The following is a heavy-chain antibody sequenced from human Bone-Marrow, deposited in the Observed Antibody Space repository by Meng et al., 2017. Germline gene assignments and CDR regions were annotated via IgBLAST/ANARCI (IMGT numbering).Heavy chain of an antibody. Sequence: SETLSLTCTVSGGSISSSSYYWGWIRQPPGKGLEWIGRIYYSGSTYYNPSLKSRVTISVDTSKNQFSLKLSSVTAADTAVYYCARDRSRYSSGRDRYFDLWGHGTLVTVSS. V-gene: IGHV4-39*07. J-gene: IGHJ2*01. CDR2: IYYSGST. D-gene: IGHD6-19*01. CDR1: GGSISSSSYY. CDR3: ARDRSRYSSGRDRYFDL.